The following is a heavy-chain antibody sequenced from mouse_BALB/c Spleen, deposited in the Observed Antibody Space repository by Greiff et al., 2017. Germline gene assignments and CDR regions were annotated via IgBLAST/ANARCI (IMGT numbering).Heavy chain of an antibody. V-gene: IGHV1-82*01. J-gene: IGHJ3*01. CDR1: GYAFSSSW. Sequence: VKLMESGPELVKPGASVKISCKASGYAFSSSWMNWVKQRPGQGLEWIGRIYPGDGDTNYNGKFKGKATLTADKSSSTAYMQLSSLTSVDSAVYFCARDGSRRGWFAYWGQGTLVTVSA. D-gene: IGHD1-1*01. CDR2: IYPGDGDT. CDR3: ARDGSRRGWFAY.